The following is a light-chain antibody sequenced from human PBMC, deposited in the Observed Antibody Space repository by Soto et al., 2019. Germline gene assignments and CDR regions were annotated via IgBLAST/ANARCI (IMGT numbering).Light chain of an antibody. J-gene: IGKJ1*01. CDR1: QSISSW. CDR3: QQYNSYSWT. Sequence: DIQMTQSPSTLSASVGDRVTITCRASQSISSWLAWYQQKPGKAPKLLIYKASSLESGVPSRFSGSGSGIEFTLTISSLQRDDFATYYCQQYNSYSWTFGQGTKVDI. V-gene: IGKV1-5*03. CDR2: KAS.